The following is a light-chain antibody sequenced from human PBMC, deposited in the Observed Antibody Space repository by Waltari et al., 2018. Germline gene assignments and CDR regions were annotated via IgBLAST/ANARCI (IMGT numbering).Light chain of an antibody. CDR2: DAS. Sequence: EIVLTQSPAPLSLSPGERATLSCRTSQSVSSFLAWYQHKPSQTPRLLMYDASNRATGIPARFSGSGSGTDVTLTISSLEPEDFAVYYCHQRSNWPLTFGGGTKVEIK. CDR3: HQRSNWPLT. J-gene: IGKJ4*01. CDR1: QSVSSF. V-gene: IGKV3-11*01.